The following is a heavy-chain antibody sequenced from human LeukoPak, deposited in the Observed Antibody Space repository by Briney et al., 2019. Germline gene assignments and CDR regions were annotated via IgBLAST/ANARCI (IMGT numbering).Heavy chain of an antibody. D-gene: IGHD2-2*01. CDR2: INSDGSRI. CDR1: GITFSNYW. V-gene: IGHV3-74*01. J-gene: IGHJ4*02. CDR3: AKDLQRVVPANFDY. Sequence: GGSLRLSCAASGITFSNYWMHWVRQAPGKGLEWVSRINSDGSRITYADSVKGRFTISRDNSKNTLYLQMNSLRAEDTAVYYCAKDLQRVVPANFDYWGQGTLVTVSS.